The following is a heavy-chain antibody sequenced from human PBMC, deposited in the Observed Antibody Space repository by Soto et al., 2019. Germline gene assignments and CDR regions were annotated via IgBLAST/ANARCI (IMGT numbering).Heavy chain of an antibody. J-gene: IGHJ4*02. CDR1: GYTFTSYA. CDR3: PGDLGGRTAC. CDR2: INAGNGNT. Sequence: QVQLVQSGAEVKKPGASVKVSCKASGYTFTSYAMHWVRQAPGQRLEWMGWINAGNGNTKYSQKCQGRVTITRDTPATAAYMAPSSLKSEGTAVYYCPGDLGGRTACWGQGTLVTASS. D-gene: IGHD3-16*01. V-gene: IGHV1-3*01.